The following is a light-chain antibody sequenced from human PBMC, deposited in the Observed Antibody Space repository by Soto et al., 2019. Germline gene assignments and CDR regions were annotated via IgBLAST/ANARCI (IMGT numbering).Light chain of an antibody. Sequence: SYVVTQPPSVSVAPGQTARVTCGGNDIGSKSVHWHQQKPGQAPVLVVYDDRDRPSGIPERFSGSNSGNTATLTIRRVEAGDEADYYCRVWDSSSAHWVFSGGTKLTVL. V-gene: IGLV3-21*02. J-gene: IGLJ3*02. CDR1: DIGSKS. CDR2: DDR. CDR3: RVWDSSSAHWV.